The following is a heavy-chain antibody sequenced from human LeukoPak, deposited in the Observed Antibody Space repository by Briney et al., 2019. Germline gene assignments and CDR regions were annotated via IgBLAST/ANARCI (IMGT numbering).Heavy chain of an antibody. Sequence: PSETLSLTCAVYGGSFSGYYWSWIRQPPGKGLEWIGEINHSGSTNYNPSRKSRVTIAVDTSKNQFSLKLSSVAAADTAVYYCARGLFGIAAAAPFDYWGQGTLVTVSS. CDR3: ARGLFGIAAAAPFDY. CDR2: INHSGST. CDR1: GGSFSGYY. V-gene: IGHV4-34*01. D-gene: IGHD6-13*01. J-gene: IGHJ4*02.